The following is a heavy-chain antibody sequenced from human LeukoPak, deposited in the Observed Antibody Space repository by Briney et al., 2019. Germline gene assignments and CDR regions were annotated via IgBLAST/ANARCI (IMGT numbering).Heavy chain of an antibody. J-gene: IGHJ4*02. V-gene: IGHV3-21*01. D-gene: IGHD3-3*01. CDR2: ISSTSTHI. CDR1: GFTFSSYS. Sequence: PGGSLRLSCAASGFTFSSYSMNWVRQAPGKGLEWVSSISSTSTHIFYAASLEGRFTISRDNAKNSLYLQMNSLRAEDTAVYYCAREIFWSGYYSNLHFDYWGQGTLVTVSS. CDR3: AREIFWSGYYSNLHFDY.